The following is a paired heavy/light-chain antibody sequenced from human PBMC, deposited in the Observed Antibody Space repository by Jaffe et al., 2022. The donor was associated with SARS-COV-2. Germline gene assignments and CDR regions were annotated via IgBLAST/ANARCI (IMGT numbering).Heavy chain of an antibody. V-gene: IGHV3-48*01. J-gene: IGHJ3*02. CDR1: GFIFSSYS. CDR2: ISGSSSTI. D-gene: IGHD3-10*01. Sequence: EVQLEESGGGLVQPGGSLRLSCAVSGFIFSSYSMNWVRQAPGKGLEWVSYISGSSSTIYYADSVKGRFTISRDNAKNSLYLQMNSLRAEDTAVYYCARGFGSWASDIWGQGTVVTVSS. CDR3: ARGFGSWASDI.
Light chain of an antibody. CDR2: EGT. Sequence: QSALTQPASVSGSPGQSITISCTGTSSDVGRYNLVSWYQQYPGKAPKLMIYEGTKWPSGVSNRFSGSKSGNTASLTISGLQPEDEADYYCCSYAGSSTLVFGGGTKLTVL. CDR1: SSDVGRYNL. V-gene: IGLV2-23*01. CDR3: CSYAGSSTLV. J-gene: IGLJ3*02.